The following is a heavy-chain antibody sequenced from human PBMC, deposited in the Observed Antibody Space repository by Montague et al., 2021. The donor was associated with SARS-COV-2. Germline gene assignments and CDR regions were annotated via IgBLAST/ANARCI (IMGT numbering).Heavy chain of an antibody. D-gene: IGHD3-10*01. Sequence: SETLSLTCAVHGGSFSTYSWNWIRQPPGKGLEWIGEIHHGGSTNYNPSLKSRVTISADTSKNQFSLKLTSVAAADTADYYCARLGDGVVPSPILGVGPYYSYYYRDVWGKGTTVTFSS. CDR2: IHHGGST. CDR1: GGSFSTYS. V-gene: IGHV4-34*01. CDR3: ARLGDGVVPSPILGVGPYYSYYYRDV. J-gene: IGHJ6*03.